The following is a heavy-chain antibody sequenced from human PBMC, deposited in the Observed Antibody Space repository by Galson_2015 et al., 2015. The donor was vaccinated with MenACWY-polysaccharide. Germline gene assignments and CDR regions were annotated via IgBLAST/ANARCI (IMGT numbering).Heavy chain of an antibody. CDR1: GFIFSNYS. J-gene: IGHJ6*02. Sequence: SLRLSCAASGFIFSNYSVSWVRLAPGKGLEWVSPISGDGANTYYAASVKGRFTISRDNSKNTVFLQMNSLRAEDTAVYYCGKAPVVAASPKYCFYAMDVCGQGTTVTISS. CDR3: GKAPVVAASPKYCFYAMDV. CDR2: ISGDGANT. V-gene: IGHV3-23*01. D-gene: IGHD2-15*01.